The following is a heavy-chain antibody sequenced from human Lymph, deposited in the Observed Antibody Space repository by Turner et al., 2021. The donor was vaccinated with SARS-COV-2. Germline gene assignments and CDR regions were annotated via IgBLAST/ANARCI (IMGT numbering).Heavy chain of an antibody. CDR2: ISGSGVTT. Sequence: EVQLLESGGGLVQPGGSLRLSCAASGFTFSSYAMSWVRQAPGKGLEWVSTISGSGVTTYYADSEKGRFTISRDNSKNTLYLQMNSLRAEDTAVYYCAKDPNWYVLSAVDYWGQGTLVTVSS. CDR1: GFTFSSYA. V-gene: IGHV3-23*01. J-gene: IGHJ4*02. D-gene: IGHD1-1*01. CDR3: AKDPNWYVLSAVDY.